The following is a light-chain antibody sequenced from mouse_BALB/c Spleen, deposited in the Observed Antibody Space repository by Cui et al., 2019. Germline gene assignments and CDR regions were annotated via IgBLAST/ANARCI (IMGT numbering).Light chain of an antibody. CDR2: AAT. Sequence: DIQMTQSPASLSESVGETVTITCRASENIYSNLAWYQQKQGKSPQLLVYAATNLADGVPSRFSGSGSGTQYSLKINSLQSEDFGSYYCQHFWGTPWTFGGGTKLEIK. CDR1: ENIYSN. CDR3: QHFWGTPWT. J-gene: IGKJ1*01. V-gene: IGKV12-46*01.